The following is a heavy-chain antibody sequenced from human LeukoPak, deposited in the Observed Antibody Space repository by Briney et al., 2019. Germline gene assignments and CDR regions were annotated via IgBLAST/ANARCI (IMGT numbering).Heavy chain of an antibody. CDR3: AKRVGAGAFDI. D-gene: IGHD1-26*01. Sequence: PGGSLRLSCAASGFTFSSYGMHWVRQAPGKGLEWVAVISYDGSNKYYADSVKGRFTISRDNSKNTLYLQMNSLRAEDTAVYYCAKRVGAGAFDIWGQGTMVTVSS. V-gene: IGHV3-30*18. CDR2: ISYDGSNK. J-gene: IGHJ3*02. CDR1: GFTFSSYG.